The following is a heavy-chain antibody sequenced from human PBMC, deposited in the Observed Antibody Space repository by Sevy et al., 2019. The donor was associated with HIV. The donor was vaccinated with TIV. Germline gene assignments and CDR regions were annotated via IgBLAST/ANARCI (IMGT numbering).Heavy chain of an antibody. J-gene: IGHJ3*02. CDR1: GFTFTNYG. CDR3: AKPTTSDSSRNGFDI. CDR2: TSGSGGNT. V-gene: IGHV3-23*01. Sequence: GGSLRLSCGASGFTFTNYGMSWVRQAPGKGLEWVSATSGSGGNTYYADSVKGRFTISSDNSKNTRYLEMNSLTAEDTALYYCAKPTTSDSSRNGFDIWGQGTMVTVSS. D-gene: IGHD6-13*01.